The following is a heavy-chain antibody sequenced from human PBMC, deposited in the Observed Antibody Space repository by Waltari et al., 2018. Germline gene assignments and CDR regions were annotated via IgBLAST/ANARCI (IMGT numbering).Heavy chain of an antibody. CDR1: GGSFSSYY. J-gene: IGHJ6*02. V-gene: IGHV4-59*01. D-gene: IGHD3-3*01. CDR3: ARGGRGTGFWSGPWYGMDV. CDR2: IYYSGST. Sequence: QVQLQESGPGLVKPSETLSLTCTVPGGSFSSYYWSWLRQSPGKGLEWIGNIYYSGSTNYNPSLKSRVTISVDTSKNQFSLKLSSVTAADTAVYYCARGGRGTGFWSGPWYGMDVWGQGTTVTVSS.